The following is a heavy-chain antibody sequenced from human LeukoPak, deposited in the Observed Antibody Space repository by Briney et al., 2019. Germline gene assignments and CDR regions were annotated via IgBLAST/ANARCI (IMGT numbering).Heavy chain of an antibody. D-gene: IGHD3-10*01. V-gene: IGHV4-39*01. CDR3: ARVDYYYGSGSYWDFDY. CDR2: IYYSGST. CDR1: GGSISSSSYY. J-gene: IGHJ4*02. Sequence: MASETLSLTCTVSGGSISSSSYYWGWIRQPPGKGLEWIGSIYYSGSTYYNPSLKSRVIISVDTSKNQFSLELSSVTAADTAVYYCARVDYYYGSGSYWDFDYWGQGTLVTVSS.